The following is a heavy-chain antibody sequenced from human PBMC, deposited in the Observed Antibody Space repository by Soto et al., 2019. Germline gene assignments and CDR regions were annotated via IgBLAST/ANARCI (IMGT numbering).Heavy chain of an antibody. D-gene: IGHD1-1*01. Sequence: QITLKESGPTLVKPTQTLTLTCTFSGFSLSTSGVGVGWIRQPPGKALEWLALIYWDDDKRYSPSLKSRLTIPKETSKNQVVLKMAHLGPGDTGTNYRGNGPGGGTSDYWGQGTLVTVSS. CDR2: IYWDDDK. CDR1: GFSLSTSGVG. V-gene: IGHV2-5*02. CDR3: GNGPGGGTSDY. J-gene: IGHJ4*02.